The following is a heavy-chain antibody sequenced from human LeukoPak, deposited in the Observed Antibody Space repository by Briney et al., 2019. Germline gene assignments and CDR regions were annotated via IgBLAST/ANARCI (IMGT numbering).Heavy chain of an antibody. J-gene: IGHJ4*02. Sequence: SEILSLTCTVSGVSISSYHWTWIRQPPGEGLEWIGHIYNSGSTNYNPSLRGRVTISLDTSKNQVSLKLSSVTAADTAMYYCARKDGDGWGQGTLVTVSS. CDR1: GVSISSYH. V-gene: IGHV4-59*01. CDR2: IYNSGST. D-gene: IGHD5-24*01. CDR3: ARKDGDG.